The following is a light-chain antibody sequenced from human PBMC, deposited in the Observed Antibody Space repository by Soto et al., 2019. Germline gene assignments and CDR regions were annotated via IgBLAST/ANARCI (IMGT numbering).Light chain of an antibody. Sequence: EIVLTQSPGTLSLSPGERAALSCRASQSVGSRFLAWYQQKPGQAPRLFIYNASTRATGIPARFSGSGSGTAFILTISSLQSEDFGVYYCQQYNTWPPITFGQGTRLEI. CDR3: QQYNTWPPIT. J-gene: IGKJ5*01. V-gene: IGKV3D-15*01. CDR2: NAS. CDR1: QSVGSR.